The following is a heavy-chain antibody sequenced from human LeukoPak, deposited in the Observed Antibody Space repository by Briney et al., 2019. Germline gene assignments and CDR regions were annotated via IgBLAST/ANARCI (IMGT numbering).Heavy chain of an antibody. D-gene: IGHD2-2*01. Sequence: RAPVKVSCKVSGFTLADLSMHWVRQAPGKGLEWVGGFDRKNGDTIYAQRFRGRVTLTEDTSTGTAYMDLSSLSADDTAVYYCATGVYCATTTCPGYQHYYYFMDVWGKGTTVTVSS. CDR1: GFTLADLS. V-gene: IGHV1-24*01. J-gene: IGHJ6*03. CDR3: ATGVYCATTTCPGYQHYYYFMDV. CDR2: FDRKNGDT.